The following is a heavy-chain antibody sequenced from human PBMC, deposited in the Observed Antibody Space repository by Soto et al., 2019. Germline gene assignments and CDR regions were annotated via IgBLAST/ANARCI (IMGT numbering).Heavy chain of an antibody. CDR1: GGTFSSYA. CDR2: IIPIFGTA. D-gene: IGHD6-13*01. Sequence: SVKLSCKASGGTFSSYAISWVRQAPGQGLEWMGGIIPIFGTANYAQKFQGRVTITADESTSTAYMELSSLRSEDTAVYYCARDFSTSSSWYGYYGMDVWGQGTTVTVSS. J-gene: IGHJ6*02. CDR3: ARDFSTSSSWYGYYGMDV. V-gene: IGHV1-69*13.